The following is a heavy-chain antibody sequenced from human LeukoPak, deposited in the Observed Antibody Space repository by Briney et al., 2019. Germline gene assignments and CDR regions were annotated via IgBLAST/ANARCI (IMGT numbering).Heavy chain of an antibody. CDR1: GYTFADYY. Sequence: ASVTVSCKDSGYTFADYYIHWVRQAPGQGLEWMGWFYPKSGGTNSAQKFQGRVTMTRDTSISTAYMELSRLKFDDTAVYYCARVSTSGYRDWLDPWGQGTLVTVSS. V-gene: IGHV1-2*02. J-gene: IGHJ5*02. CDR2: FYPKSGGT. D-gene: IGHD3-9*01. CDR3: ARVSTSGYRDWLDP.